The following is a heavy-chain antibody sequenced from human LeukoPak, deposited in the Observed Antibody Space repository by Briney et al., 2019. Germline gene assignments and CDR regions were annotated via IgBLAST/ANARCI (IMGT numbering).Heavy chain of an antibody. CDR1: GYTFTSYD. CDR2: MNPNSGNT. Sequence: GASVKVSCKASGYTFTSYDINWVRQATGQGLEWMGWMNPNSGNTGYAQKFQGRVTMTRNTSISTAYMELSSLRSEDTAVYYCARGHPEWELLYPEALDIWGQGTMVTVSS. CDR3: ARGHPEWELLYPEALDI. D-gene: IGHD1-26*01. J-gene: IGHJ3*02. V-gene: IGHV1-8*01.